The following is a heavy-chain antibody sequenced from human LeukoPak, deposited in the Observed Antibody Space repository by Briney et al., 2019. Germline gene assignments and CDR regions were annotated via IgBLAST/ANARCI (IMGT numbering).Heavy chain of an antibody. Sequence: SETLSLTCAGYGGSFSGYYWSWIRQPPGKGLEWIGEINHSGNTNYNPSLKSRVTISVDTSKNQFSLKLSSVTAADTAVYYCATRDSGFGYYFDYWGQGTLVTVSS. CDR2: INHSGNT. CDR1: GGSFSGYY. CDR3: ATRDSGFGYYFDY. D-gene: IGHD3-16*01. V-gene: IGHV4-34*01. J-gene: IGHJ4*02.